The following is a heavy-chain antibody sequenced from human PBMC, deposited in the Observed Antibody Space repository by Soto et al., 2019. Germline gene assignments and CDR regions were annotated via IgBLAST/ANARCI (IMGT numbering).Heavy chain of an antibody. CDR3: AKERDTRSSSCFDS. D-gene: IGHD5-18*01. CDR2: ISHDGTVK. V-gene: IGHV3-30*18. Sequence: QVQLVESGGGVVQPGRSLRLSCAASRFTFSNYGMQWVRQAPGKGLEWVAVISHDGTVKYYADSVKGRFTISRDNFQNTWDLQMDSVRAEDTAVYYCAKERDTRSSSCFDSWGQGTLVTVSS. J-gene: IGHJ4*02. CDR1: RFTFSNYG.